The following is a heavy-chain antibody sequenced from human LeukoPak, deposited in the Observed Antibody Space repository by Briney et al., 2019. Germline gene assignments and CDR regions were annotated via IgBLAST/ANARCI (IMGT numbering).Heavy chain of an antibody. CDR3: AIMHGYYDGSGYWVQ. CDR1: GFTFGSYG. V-gene: IGHV3-23*01. D-gene: IGHD3-22*01. CDR2: ISPSGDRT. J-gene: IGHJ4*02. Sequence: GESLRLSCAASGFTFGSYGMSWVRQAPGKGLEWVSFISPSGDRTSNADSVEGRFTIARDNPRDTLYLQMNSLRDEDTAGYYCAIMHGYYDGSGYWVQWGQGTLVTVSS.